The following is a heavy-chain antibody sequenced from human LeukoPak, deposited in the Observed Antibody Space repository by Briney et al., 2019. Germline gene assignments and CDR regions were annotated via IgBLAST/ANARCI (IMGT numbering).Heavy chain of an antibody. CDR2: INPSGGDA. CDR3: ARMIHSGRYFYYFDY. CDR1: GYTFTSYY. Sequence: ASVKVSCKASGYTFTSYYMHWVRQAPGQGLEWMGIINPSGGDASHAQKFQGGVTMTRDMSTSTVYMELSSLRSEDTAVYYWARMIHSGRYFYYFDYWGQGTLVTVSS. J-gene: IGHJ4*02. V-gene: IGHV1-46*01. D-gene: IGHD1-26*01.